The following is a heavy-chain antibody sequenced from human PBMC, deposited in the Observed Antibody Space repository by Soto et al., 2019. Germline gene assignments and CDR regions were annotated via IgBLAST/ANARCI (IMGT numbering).Heavy chain of an antibody. D-gene: IGHD3-3*01. Sequence: QVQLVESGGGVVQPGRSLRLSCAASGFTFSSYGMHWVRQAPGKGLEWVAVISYDGSNKYYADSVKDRFTISRDNSKNTLYLQMNSLRAEDTAVYYCAKDAAIFGVVIDPYYYYGMDVWGQGTTVTVSS. J-gene: IGHJ6*02. CDR2: ISYDGSNK. CDR3: AKDAAIFGVVIDPYYYYGMDV. V-gene: IGHV3-30*18. CDR1: GFTFSSYG.